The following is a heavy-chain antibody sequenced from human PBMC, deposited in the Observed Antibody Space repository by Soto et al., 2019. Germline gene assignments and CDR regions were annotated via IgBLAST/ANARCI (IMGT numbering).Heavy chain of an antibody. J-gene: IGHJ6*03. Sequence: SETLSLTCTVSGGSISSYYWSWIRQPPGKGLEWIGYIYYSGSTNYNPSLKSRVTISVDTSKNQFSLKLSSVTAADTAVYYCARHVGGSIFGVVMPGYYYYYYMDVWGKGTTVTVSS. CDR2: IYYSGST. CDR1: GGSISSYY. V-gene: IGHV4-59*01. CDR3: ARHVGGSIFGVVMPGYYYYYYMDV. D-gene: IGHD3-3*01.